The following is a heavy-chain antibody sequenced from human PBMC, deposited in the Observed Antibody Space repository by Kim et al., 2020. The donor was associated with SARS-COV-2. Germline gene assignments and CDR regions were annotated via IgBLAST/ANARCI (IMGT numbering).Heavy chain of an antibody. J-gene: IGHJ3*02. Sequence: GGSLRLSCAASGFTFSSYSMNWVRQAPGKGLEWVSSISSSSSYIYYADSVKGRFTISRDNAKNSLYLQMNSLRAEDTAVYYCARDGYKRDAFDIWGQGTMVTVSS. D-gene: IGHD5-12*01. CDR1: GFTFSSYS. CDR3: ARDGYKRDAFDI. V-gene: IGHV3-21*01. CDR2: ISSSSSYI.